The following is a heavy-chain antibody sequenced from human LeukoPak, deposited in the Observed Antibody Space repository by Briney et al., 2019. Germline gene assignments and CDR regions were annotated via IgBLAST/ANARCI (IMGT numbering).Heavy chain of an antibody. CDR1: GGSISSYY. V-gene: IGHV4-4*07. Sequence: TSETLSLTCTVSGGSISSYYWSWIRQPAGKGLEWIGRIYTSGSTNYNPSLKSRVTMSVDTSKNQFSLKLSSVTAADTAVYHCARGDYYYGMVVWGQGTTVTVSS. J-gene: IGHJ6*02. CDR3: ARGDYYYGMVV. CDR2: IYTSGST.